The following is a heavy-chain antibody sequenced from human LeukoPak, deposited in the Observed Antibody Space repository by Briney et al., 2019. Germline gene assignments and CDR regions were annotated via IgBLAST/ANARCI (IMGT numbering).Heavy chain of an antibody. D-gene: IGHD5-18*01. CDR2: IYTSGST. J-gene: IGHJ4*02. V-gene: IGHV4-4*07. Sequence: SETLSLTCTVSGVSISSYYWSWIQQPAGKGLEWIGRIYTSGSTNYNPSLKSRVTMSVDTSKNQFSLKLSSVTAADTAVYYCARGCRSYGSPVIYFDYWGQGTLVTVSS. CDR1: GVSISSYY. CDR3: ARGCRSYGSPVIYFDY.